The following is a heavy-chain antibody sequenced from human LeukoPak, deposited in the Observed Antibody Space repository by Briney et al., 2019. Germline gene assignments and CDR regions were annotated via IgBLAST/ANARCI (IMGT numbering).Heavy chain of an antibody. V-gene: IGHV1-69*13. CDR2: IIPIFGAA. CDR1: GGTFSSYA. J-gene: IGHJ6*02. CDR3: ARDRTTVTTRSDYYYGMDV. D-gene: IGHD4-17*01. Sequence: ASVKVSCKASGGTFSSYAISWVRQAPGQGLGWMGGIIPIFGAANYAQKFQGRVTITADESTSTAYMELSSLRSEDTAVYYCARDRTTVTTRSDYYYGMDVWGQGTTVTVSS.